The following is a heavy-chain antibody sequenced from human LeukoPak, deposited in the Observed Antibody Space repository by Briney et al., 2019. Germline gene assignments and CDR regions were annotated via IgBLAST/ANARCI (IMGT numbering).Heavy chain of an antibody. V-gene: IGHV3-9*03. D-gene: IGHD6-13*01. CDR3: AKGSQLVSQKIFDY. J-gene: IGHJ4*02. CDR1: GFTFDDYA. CDR2: VSWNSGSI. Sequence: PGGSLRLSCAASGFTFDDYAMHWVRQAPGKGLEWVSGVSWNSGSIGYADSVKGRFTISRDNAKNSLYLQMNSLRAEDMALYYCAKGSQLVSQKIFDYWGQGTLVTVSS.